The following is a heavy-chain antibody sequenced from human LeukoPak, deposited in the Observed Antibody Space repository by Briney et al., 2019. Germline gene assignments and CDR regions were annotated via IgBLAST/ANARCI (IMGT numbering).Heavy chain of an antibody. CDR1: VYTFTSYG. J-gene: IGHJ3*02. CDR2: ISAYNGNT. CDR3: VSDSRGYFDAFDI. D-gene: IGHD3-22*01. Sequence: GASVKVSCKASVYTFTSYGISWVRQGPGQGLEWRGWISAYNGNTNYAQKLQGRVTMTTDTSTSTAYMEPRSLRSDDTAVYYSVSDSRGYFDAFDIWGQGTMVTVSS. V-gene: IGHV1-18*01.